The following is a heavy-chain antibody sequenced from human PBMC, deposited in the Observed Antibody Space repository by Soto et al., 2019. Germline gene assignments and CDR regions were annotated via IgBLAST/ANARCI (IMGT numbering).Heavy chain of an antibody. CDR3: AKGLYSSGWYALGSVYFDY. D-gene: IGHD6-19*01. CDR1: GFTFSSYA. CDR2: ISGSGGST. J-gene: IGHJ4*02. Sequence: GGSLRLSCAASGFTFSSYAMSWVRQAPGKGLEWVSAISGSGGSTYYAEYVKGRFTISRDNSKNTLYLQMNSLRAEDTAVYYCAKGLYSSGWYALGSVYFDYWGQGTLVTVSS. V-gene: IGHV3-23*01.